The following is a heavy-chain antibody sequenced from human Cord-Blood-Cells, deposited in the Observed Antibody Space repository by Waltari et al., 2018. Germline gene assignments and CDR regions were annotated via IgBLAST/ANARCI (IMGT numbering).Heavy chain of an antibody. D-gene: IGHD6-6*01. CDR2: INHSGST. CDR3: ARGYPSYSSSSGWYFDL. CDR1: GGSFSGYY. Sequence: QVQLQQWGAGLLKPSETLSLTCAVYGGSFSGYYWSWIGQPPGKGLEWIGEINHSGSTNYNPSLKSRVTISVDTSKNQFSLKLSSVTAADTAVYYCARGYPSYSSSSGWYFDLWGRGTLVTVSS. V-gene: IGHV4-34*01. J-gene: IGHJ2*01.